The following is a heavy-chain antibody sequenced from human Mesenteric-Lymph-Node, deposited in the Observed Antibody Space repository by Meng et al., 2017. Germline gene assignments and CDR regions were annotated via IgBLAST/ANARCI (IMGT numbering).Heavy chain of an antibody. CDR1: GFTFSSYE. Sequence: GESLKISCAASGFTFSSYEMNWVRQAPGQGLEWVSYISSSGSTIYYADSVKGRFTISRDNAKNSLYLQMNSLRAEDTAVYYCAREGRYFDWLSSSENAFDIWGQGTMVTVSS. CDR2: ISSSGSTI. D-gene: IGHD3-9*01. J-gene: IGHJ3*02. V-gene: IGHV3-48*03. CDR3: AREGRYFDWLSSSENAFDI.